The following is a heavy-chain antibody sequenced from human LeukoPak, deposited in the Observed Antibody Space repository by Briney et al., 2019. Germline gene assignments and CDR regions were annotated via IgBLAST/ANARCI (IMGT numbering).Heavy chain of an antibody. CDR1: GGPISSYY. J-gene: IGHJ5*02. V-gene: IGHV4-59*01. Sequence: SETLSLTCTVSGGPISSYYWSWIRQPPGKGLEWIGYIYYSGSTNYNPSLKSRVTISVDTSKNQFSLKLSSVTAADTAVYYCARDRENWFDPWGQGTLVTVSS. CDR2: IYYSGST. CDR3: ARDRENWFDP.